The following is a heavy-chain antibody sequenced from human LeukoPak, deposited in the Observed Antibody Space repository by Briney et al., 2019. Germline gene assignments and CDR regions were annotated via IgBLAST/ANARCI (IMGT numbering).Heavy chain of an antibody. CDR2: IYSSGST. CDR1: GGSFIGGSYY. D-gene: IGHD6-19*01. CDR3: ARTSGYSSGWYMDYFDY. Sequence: SETLSLTCTVSGGSFIGGSYYWTWLRQPAGKGLEWIGRIYSSGSTNYNPSLKSRVTISVDTSKNQFSLKLSSVTAADTAVYYCARTSGYSSGWYMDYFDYWGQGTLVTVSS. J-gene: IGHJ4*02. V-gene: IGHV4-61*02.